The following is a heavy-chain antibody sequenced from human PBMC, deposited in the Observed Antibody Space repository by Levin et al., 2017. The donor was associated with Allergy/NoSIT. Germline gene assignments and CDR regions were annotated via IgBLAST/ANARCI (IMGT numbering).Heavy chain of an antibody. CDR3: ASDNIGLPDAFDI. Sequence: GGSLRLSCAASGFTFDDYAMHWVRQAPGKGLEWVSGISWNSGSIGYADSVKGRFTISRDNAKNSLYLQMNSLRTEDTALYYCASDNIGLPDAFDIWGQGTMVIVSS. D-gene: IGHD3-10*01. J-gene: IGHJ3*02. CDR1: GFTFDDYA. V-gene: IGHV3-9*01. CDR2: ISWNSGSI.